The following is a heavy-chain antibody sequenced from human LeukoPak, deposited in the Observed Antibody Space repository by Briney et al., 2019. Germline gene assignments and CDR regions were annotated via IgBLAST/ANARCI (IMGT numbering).Heavy chain of an antibody. D-gene: IGHD1-26*01. J-gene: IGHJ3*02. CDR2: MHYSGST. CDR3: ATYNSGSRNAFDI. CDR1: GASITSGGYY. V-gene: IGHV4-31*03. Sequence: SETLSLTCNVSGASITSGGYYWSWIRLHAGKGLEWIGYMHYSGSTYYNPSLKSRVTILVDTSKNQFSLKLSSVTAADTALYYCATYNSGSRNAFDIWGQGTMVTVSS.